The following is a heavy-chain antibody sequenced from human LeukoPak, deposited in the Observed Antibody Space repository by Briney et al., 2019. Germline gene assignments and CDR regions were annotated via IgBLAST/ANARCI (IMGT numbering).Heavy chain of an antibody. CDR2: IFYGGNT. CDR1: GGSISSNNFY. Sequence: SETLSLTCTVSGGSISSNNFYWGWIRQPPGKGLEWIGTIFYGGNTYYSPSLKSRVTMSVDTSKNQFSLKLSSVTAADTAVYYCARFSWCLYYFHYWGQGTLVTVSS. J-gene: IGHJ4*02. D-gene: IGHD6-13*01. V-gene: IGHV4-39*01. CDR3: ARFSWCLYYFHY.